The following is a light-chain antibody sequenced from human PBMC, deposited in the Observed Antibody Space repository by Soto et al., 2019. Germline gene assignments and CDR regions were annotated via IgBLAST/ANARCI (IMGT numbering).Light chain of an antibody. V-gene: IGKV2-28*01. CDR3: MQGLQTLPT. CDR2: LGS. J-gene: IGKJ3*01. Sequence: DIVMTQSPLSLPVTPGEPASISCRSSQSLLHSDGYNYLDWYVQKPGQSPRLLIYLGSKRASGIRDRFSGSGSGTDFILKISRVEADDVGVYYCMQGLQTLPTFGPGTKVDIK. CDR1: QSLLHSDGYNY.